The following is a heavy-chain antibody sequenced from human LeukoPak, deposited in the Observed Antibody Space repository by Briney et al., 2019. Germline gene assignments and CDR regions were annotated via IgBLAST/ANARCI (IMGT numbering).Heavy chain of an antibody. CDR1: GFTFSSYA. J-gene: IGHJ4*02. CDR3: AKSINFLIAAAGSSDY. V-gene: IGHV3-23*01. CDR2: ISASGGST. D-gene: IGHD6-13*01. Sequence: PGGSLRLSCAASGFTFSSYAMSWVRQAPGEGLEWVSAISASGGSTYYADSVKGRFTISRENSKNTLYLQMNSLRAHDTAVYYCAKSINFLIAAAGSSDYWGQGTLVTVSS.